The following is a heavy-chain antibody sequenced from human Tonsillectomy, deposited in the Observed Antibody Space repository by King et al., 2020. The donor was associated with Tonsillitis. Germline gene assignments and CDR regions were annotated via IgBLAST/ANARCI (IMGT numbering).Heavy chain of an antibody. Sequence: QLQESGPGLVKPSETLSLTCTVSGGSISSISYYWGWIRQPPGKGLEWIGSIYYSGSTYYNPSLKSRVTISVDTSNNQFSLKLSSVTAAATAVYYCASQGFSGYEALGWGQGTLVTVSS. D-gene: IGHD5-12*01. J-gene: IGHJ4*02. CDR1: GGSISSISYY. CDR3: ASQGFSGYEALG. CDR2: IYYSGST. V-gene: IGHV4-39*07.